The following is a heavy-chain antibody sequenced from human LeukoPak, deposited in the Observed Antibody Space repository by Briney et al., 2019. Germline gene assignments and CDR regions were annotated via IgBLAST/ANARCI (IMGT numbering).Heavy chain of an antibody. D-gene: IGHD2-21*01. V-gene: IGHV3-23*01. Sequence: GGSLRLSCATSGFIFSDYAMSWIRQTPGKGLEWVSDISGDGGKTYSADSVKGRFTISRDSSKNILYLQMTSLTADDTAIYYCARAARGFQWFVEYWGQGTLVTVSS. CDR1: GFIFSDYA. CDR3: ARAARGFQWFVEY. CDR2: ISGDGGKT. J-gene: IGHJ4*02.